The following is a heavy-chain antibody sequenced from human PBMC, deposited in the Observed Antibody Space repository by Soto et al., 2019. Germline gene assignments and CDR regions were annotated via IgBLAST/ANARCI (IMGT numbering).Heavy chain of an antibody. CDR1: GFTFSSYA. CDR3: ARARGILVVITLAGGAFDI. V-gene: IGHV3-30-3*01. Sequence: GGSLRLSCAASGFTFSSYAMHWVRQAPGKGLEWVAVISYDGSNKYYADSVKGRFTISRDNSKNTLYLQMNSLRAEDTAVYYCARARGILVVITLAGGAFDIWGQGTIVTVS. CDR2: ISYDGSNK. J-gene: IGHJ3*02. D-gene: IGHD3-22*01.